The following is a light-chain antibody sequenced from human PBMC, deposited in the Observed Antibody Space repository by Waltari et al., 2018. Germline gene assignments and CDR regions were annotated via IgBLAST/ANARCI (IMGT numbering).Light chain of an antibody. CDR2: GAS. J-gene: IGKJ2*01. CDR3: QQYGDWPPYT. CDR1: QSVCSN. V-gene: IGKV3-15*01. Sequence: VMTQSPATLSVSPGERATLSCRASQSVCSNLAWYQQKPGQALRLLIYGASTRATRIPARFSGSGSGTEFTLTISGLQSEDFAVYYCQQYGDWPPYTFGQGTKLEIK.